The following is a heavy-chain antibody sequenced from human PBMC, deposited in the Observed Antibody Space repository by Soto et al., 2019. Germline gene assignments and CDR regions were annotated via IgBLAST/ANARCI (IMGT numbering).Heavy chain of an antibody. V-gene: IGHV1-18*04. J-gene: IGHJ5*02. CDR1: GYTFTSYG. Sequence: QVQLVQSGAEVKKPGASVKVSCKASGYTFTSYGISWVRQAPGQGLEWMGWISAYNGNTNYAQKLQGRVTMTTDTSTSTAYTELRSLRSDDTAVYYCARDTGETGTTRYNWFDPWGQGTLVTVSS. D-gene: IGHD1-1*01. CDR3: ARDTGETGTTRYNWFDP. CDR2: ISAYNGNT.